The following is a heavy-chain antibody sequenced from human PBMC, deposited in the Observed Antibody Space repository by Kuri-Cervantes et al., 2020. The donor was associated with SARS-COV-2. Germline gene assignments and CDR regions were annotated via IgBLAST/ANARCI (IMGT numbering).Heavy chain of an antibody. CDR2: IYYSGST. J-gene: IGHJ6*03. D-gene: IGHD2-2*01. CDR1: DGSISSSSYY. CDR3: ARHGNSYCSSTSCSYNYYYYYMDV. Sequence: SCTVSDGSISSSSYYWGWIRRPPGKGLEWIGSIYYSGSTYYNPSLKSRVTISVDTSKNQFSLKLSSVTAADTAVYYCARHGNSYCSSTSCSYNYYYYYMDVWGKGTTVTVSS. V-gene: IGHV4-39*01.